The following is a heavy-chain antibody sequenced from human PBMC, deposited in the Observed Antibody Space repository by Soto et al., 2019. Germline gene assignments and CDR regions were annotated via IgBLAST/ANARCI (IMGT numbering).Heavy chain of an antibody. CDR2: IWYDGSNQ. Sequence: QVQLVESGGGVVQPGRSLRLSCAASGFTFSSYGMHWVRQAPGKGLEWVAVIWYDGSNQYYADSVKGRFTISRDNSKNTLYLQMNSLRADDTAVYYCARDKLLGSTVGYYFDYWGQGNLVTVSS. D-gene: IGHD2-15*01. CDR3: ARDKLLGSTVGYYFDY. V-gene: IGHV3-33*01. CDR1: GFTFSSYG. J-gene: IGHJ4*02.